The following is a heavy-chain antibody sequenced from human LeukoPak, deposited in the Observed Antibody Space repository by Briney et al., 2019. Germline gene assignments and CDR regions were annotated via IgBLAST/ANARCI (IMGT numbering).Heavy chain of an antibody. D-gene: IGHD2-15*01. J-gene: IGHJ6*03. CDR3: ARGKKVVAATHYYYMDV. CDR2: ISAYNGNI. V-gene: IGHV1-18*01. CDR1: AYTFTSYG. Sequence: ASVKVSCKASAYTFTSYGFSWVRQAPGQGLEWVGWISAYNGNINYAQKFQGRVTMTTDTSTSTAYMELRSLRSEDTAVYYCARGKKVVAATHYYYMDVWGKGTTVTVSS.